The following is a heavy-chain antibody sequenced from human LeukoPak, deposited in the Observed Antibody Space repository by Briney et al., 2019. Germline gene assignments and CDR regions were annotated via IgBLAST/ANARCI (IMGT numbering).Heavy chain of an antibody. Sequence: PGGSLRLSCAASGFTFSSYGMHWVRQAPGKGLEWVAFIGYDGSKMYYVDSVKGRFTISRDNSRNTLYLQMNSLRAEDTALYYCARGDSISWYAYWGRGILVTVSS. J-gene: IGHJ4*02. CDR2: IGYDGSKM. CDR3: ARGDSISWYAY. CDR1: GFTFSSYG. V-gene: IGHV3-30*02. D-gene: IGHD6-13*01.